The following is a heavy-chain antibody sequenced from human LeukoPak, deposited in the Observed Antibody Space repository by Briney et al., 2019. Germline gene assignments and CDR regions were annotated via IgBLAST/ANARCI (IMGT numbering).Heavy chain of an antibody. J-gene: IGHJ4*02. Sequence: ASVKVSCKASGYTFTSYYMHWVRQAPGQGLEWMGIINPSGGSTSYAQKFQGRVTVTRDTSTTTVHMELRGLRSEDTAVYYCARDQEGFDYWGQGTVATVSS. V-gene: IGHV1-46*01. CDR3: ARDQEGFDY. CDR2: INPSGGST. CDR1: GYTFTSYY.